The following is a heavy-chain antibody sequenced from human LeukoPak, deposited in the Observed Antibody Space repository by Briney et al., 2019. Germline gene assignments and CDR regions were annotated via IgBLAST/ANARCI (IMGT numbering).Heavy chain of an antibody. Sequence: SETLSFTCTVSGGSISSYYWSWIRQPPGKGLEWIGSLYYSGSTYYNPSLKSRVTISVDTSKNQLSLKLSSVTAADTAVYYCARHGERGYSYGHDYWGQGTLVTVSS. J-gene: IGHJ4*02. CDR2: LYYSGST. V-gene: IGHV4-39*01. D-gene: IGHD5-18*01. CDR3: ARHGERGYSYGHDY. CDR1: GGSISSYY.